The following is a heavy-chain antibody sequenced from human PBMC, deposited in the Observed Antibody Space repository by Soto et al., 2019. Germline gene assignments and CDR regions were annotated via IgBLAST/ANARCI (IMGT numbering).Heavy chain of an antibody. D-gene: IGHD1-26*01. CDR2: TYYRSKWYN. Sequence: TLSLTCAISGDSVSSNSAAWNWIRQSPSRGLEWLGRTYYRSKWYNDYAVSVKSRITINPDTSKNQFSLQLNSVTPEDTAVYYCARSPSKRDTARGTLFDYWGQGTXVTVSS. CDR3: ARSPSKRDTARGTLFDY. J-gene: IGHJ4*02. V-gene: IGHV6-1*01. CDR1: GDSVSSNSAA.